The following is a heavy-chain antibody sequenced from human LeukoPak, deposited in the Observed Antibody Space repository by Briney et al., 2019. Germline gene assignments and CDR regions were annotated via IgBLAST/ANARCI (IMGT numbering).Heavy chain of an antibody. CDR1: GGSISSGGYS. CDR2: IYHSGST. Sequence: PSQTLSLTCAVSGGSISSGGYSWSWIRQPPGKGREWIVYIYHSGSTYYNPSLTRRVTISVDSSKHQLSLRLSSVTAADTAVYYCARLHYDSSGYFGGNWFDPWAREPWSPSPQ. V-gene: IGHV4-30-2*01. D-gene: IGHD3-22*01. CDR3: ARLHYDSSGYFGGNWFDP. J-gene: IGHJ5*02.